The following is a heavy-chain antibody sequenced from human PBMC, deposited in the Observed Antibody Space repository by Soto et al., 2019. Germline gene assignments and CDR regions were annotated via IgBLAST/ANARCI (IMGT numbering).Heavy chain of an antibody. J-gene: IGHJ4*02. V-gene: IGHV4-59*01. CDR2: IYYSGST. CDR3: ARMWSGWPGFDY. D-gene: IGHD6-19*01. CDR1: GGSISSYY. Sequence: KTSETLSLTCTVSGGSISSYYWSWIRQPPGKGLEWIGYIYYSGSTNYNPSLKSRVTISVDTSKNQFSLKLSSVTAADTAVYYCARMWSGWPGFDYWGQGTLVTVSS.